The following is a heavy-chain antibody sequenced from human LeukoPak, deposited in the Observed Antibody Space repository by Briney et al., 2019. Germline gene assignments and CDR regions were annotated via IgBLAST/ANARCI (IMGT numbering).Heavy chain of an antibody. D-gene: IGHD3-10*01. CDR2: IESNGLT. V-gene: IGHV3-74*01. J-gene: IGHJ5*01. Sequence: PGGSLTLSCAASGFTFSSYWMHWVRQTPGKGLMWVSRIESNGLTLYADSVRDRFTISRDNAKNTVYLQMNSLRADDTAMYYCARAVTYFYGSVTYDWFESWGQGTLVTVSS. CDR1: GFTFSSYW. CDR3: ARAVTYFYGSVTYDWFES.